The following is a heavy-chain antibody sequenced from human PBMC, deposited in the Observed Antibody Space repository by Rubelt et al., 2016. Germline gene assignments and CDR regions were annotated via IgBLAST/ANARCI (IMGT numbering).Heavy chain of an antibody. CDR2: IGTAGAT. V-gene: IGHV3-13*01. D-gene: IGHD4-23*01. J-gene: IGHJ6*02. Sequence: GGSLRLSCAASEFIFSTYDMHWVRQTTGKRLEWVSSIGTAGATHYADSVKGRVTISRENAKNSLSLQMNTLRPGDTAVYYCTRESFTVVDGVYYYYGMDVWGQGTTVTVPS. CDR3: TRESFTVVDGVYYYYGMDV. CDR1: EFIFSTYD.